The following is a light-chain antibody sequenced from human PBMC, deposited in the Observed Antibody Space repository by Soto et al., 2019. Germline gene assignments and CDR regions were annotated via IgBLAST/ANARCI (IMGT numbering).Light chain of an antibody. CDR3: QQYGSSPPRT. V-gene: IGKV3-20*01. CDR1: QSVSNDF. CDR2: GAS. J-gene: IGKJ1*01. Sequence: EIVLTQSPGILSSSPGERATLSCRASQSVSNDFLAWYQQKPGQAPRLLIYGASTRATDVPDRFSGSGSGADFTLSISRLEPEDFAVYYCQQYGSSPPRTFGQGTKVDNQ.